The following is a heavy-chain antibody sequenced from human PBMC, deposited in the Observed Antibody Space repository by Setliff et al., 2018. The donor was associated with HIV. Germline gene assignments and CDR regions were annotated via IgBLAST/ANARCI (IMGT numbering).Heavy chain of an antibody. CDR2: IYPGDSDT. CDR3: ARRLPYCSSSSCYDYYFDH. D-gene: IGHD2-2*01. CDR1: GYSFSSYW. Sequence: GESLKISCKSSGYSFSSYWIGWVRQMPGKGLEWMGIIYPGDSDTKYSPSFQGQVTISADKSISTAYVQWSSLKASDTAMYYCARRLPYCSSSSCYDYYFDHWGQGTLVTVSS. J-gene: IGHJ4*02. V-gene: IGHV5-51*01.